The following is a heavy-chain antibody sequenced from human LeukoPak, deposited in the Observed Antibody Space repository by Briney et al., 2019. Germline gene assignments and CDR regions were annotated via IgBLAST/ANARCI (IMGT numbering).Heavy chain of an antibody. Sequence: PGRSLRLCCEASGFTFIGYGMHWVRQAPGKGLEWVAGISYDGSNQYYTDSVKGRFTISRDNSKNTLYLQMNSLRPEDTAVYYCAKPRGGDSWAFDFWGQGTMVTVSS. V-gene: IGHV3-30*18. D-gene: IGHD2-21*02. CDR3: AKPRGGDSWAFDF. CDR1: GFTFIGYG. J-gene: IGHJ3*01. CDR2: ISYDGSNQ.